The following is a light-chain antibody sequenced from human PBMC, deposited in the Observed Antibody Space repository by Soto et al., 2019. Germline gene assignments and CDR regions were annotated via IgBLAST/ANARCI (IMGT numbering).Light chain of an antibody. CDR3: CSYVTSSTSVV. J-gene: IGLJ2*01. V-gene: IGLV2-23*01. CDR2: EDT. CDR1: SSDAGSYYL. Sequence: QSVLTQPASVSGSPGQSITISCTGTSSDAGSYYLVSWYQQHPGKAPKLITYEDTKRPSGVSNRFSGSKSGNTAFLTVSGLQAEDEADYYCCSYVTSSTSVVFGGGTKLTVL.